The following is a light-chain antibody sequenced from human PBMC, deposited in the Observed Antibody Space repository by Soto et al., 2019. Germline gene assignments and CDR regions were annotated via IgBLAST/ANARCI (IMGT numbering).Light chain of an antibody. Sequence: DIQMTQSPPSVSASLGDRVTITCRASQDISTWLAWYQQKPGKAPRLLIYAASGLQTGVPSRFSGSGSGTEFTLTISSLQPDDFATYYCQHYNSYSEAFSQGTKVDIK. CDR1: QDISTW. J-gene: IGKJ1*01. CDR3: QHYNSYSEA. CDR2: AAS. V-gene: IGKV1D-16*01.